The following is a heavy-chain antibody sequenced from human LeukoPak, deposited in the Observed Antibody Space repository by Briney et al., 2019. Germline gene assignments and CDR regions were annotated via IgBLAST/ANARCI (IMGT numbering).Heavy chain of an antibody. Sequence: GGSLRLSCAASGFTFSSYSMNWVRQAPGKGLEWVSSISSSSSYIYYADSVKGRFTISRDNSKNTLYLQMNSLRAEDTAVYYCARDAYRSYYDILTGFDYWGQGTLVTVSS. D-gene: IGHD3-9*01. CDR3: ARDAYRSYYDILTGFDY. CDR2: ISSSSSYI. V-gene: IGHV3-21*01. J-gene: IGHJ4*02. CDR1: GFTFSSYS.